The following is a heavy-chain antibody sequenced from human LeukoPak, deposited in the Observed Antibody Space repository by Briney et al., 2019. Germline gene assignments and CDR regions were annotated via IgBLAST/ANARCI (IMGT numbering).Heavy chain of an antibody. Sequence: GGSLRLSCAASGFTFSSYEMNWVRQAPGKGLEWVSYISSSGSTIYYADSVKGRFTISRDNAKNSLYLQMNSLRAEDTAVYYCARGSDSSGYYLCLFDYWGQGTLVTVSS. CDR3: ARGSDSSGYYLCLFDY. CDR1: GFTFSSYE. CDR2: ISSSGSTI. D-gene: IGHD3-22*01. J-gene: IGHJ4*02. V-gene: IGHV3-48*03.